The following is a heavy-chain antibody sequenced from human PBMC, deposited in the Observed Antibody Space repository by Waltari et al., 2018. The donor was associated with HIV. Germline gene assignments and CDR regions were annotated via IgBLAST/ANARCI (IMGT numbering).Heavy chain of an antibody. CDR2: IYPGDSDT. CDR3: ARKFSYSGYDEDAFDI. CDR1: GYSFTSYW. Sequence: EVQLVQSGAEVKKPGESLKISCKGSGYSFTSYWIGWVRQMPGKGLEWMGIIYPGDSDTRYSPSFQGQVTISADKSISTAYLQWSSLKASDTAMYYCARKFSYSGYDEDAFDIWGQGTMVTVSS. J-gene: IGHJ3*02. D-gene: IGHD5-12*01. V-gene: IGHV5-51*01.